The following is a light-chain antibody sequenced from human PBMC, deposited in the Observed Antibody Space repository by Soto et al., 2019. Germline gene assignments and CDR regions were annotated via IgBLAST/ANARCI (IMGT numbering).Light chain of an antibody. CDR2: RND. J-gene: IGLJ3*02. Sequence: QSVLTQPPSASGTPGQGVTISCSGSSSNIEFNYVYWYQYLPGTAPKLLIYRNDQRPSGVPDRFYGSKSGATASLAISGLRSEDEAEYSCATWDDSLSGVVFGGGTQLNVL. CDR3: ATWDDSLSGVV. CDR1: SSNIEFNY. V-gene: IGLV1-47*01.